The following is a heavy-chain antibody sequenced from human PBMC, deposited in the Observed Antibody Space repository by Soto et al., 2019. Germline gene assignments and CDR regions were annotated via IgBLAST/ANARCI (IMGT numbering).Heavy chain of an antibody. CDR2: LYTFGEG. CDR3: AIDKDFGDYTFDL. CDR1: GLDVKAIY. V-gene: IGHV3-53*01. J-gene: IGHJ4*02. D-gene: IGHD4-17*01. Sequence: EVRLAESGGGVIHPGGSLRLSCAVSGLDVKAIYMSWLRRAPGQGLEWVACLYTFGEGYYADFAAGRFTIARHESANTLLLEMIDLKIEATAIYDCAIDKDFGDYTFDLWGQGTLVTVSS.